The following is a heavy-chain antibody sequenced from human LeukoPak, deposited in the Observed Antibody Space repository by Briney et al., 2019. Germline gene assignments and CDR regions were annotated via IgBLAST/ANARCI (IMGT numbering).Heavy chain of an antibody. D-gene: IGHD1-26*01. V-gene: IGHV3-74*03. CDR2: IKTDGSRT. J-gene: IGHJ5*02. Sequence: GGSLRLSCAASGFTFDDYGMSWVRQAPGKGLVWVSRIKTDGSRTMYADFLQGRFTISRDTAKNTLFLQMNSLRAEDTAVYYCAREAQVGGALQSWGQGTLVTVSS. CDR1: GFTFDDYG. CDR3: AREAQVGGALQS.